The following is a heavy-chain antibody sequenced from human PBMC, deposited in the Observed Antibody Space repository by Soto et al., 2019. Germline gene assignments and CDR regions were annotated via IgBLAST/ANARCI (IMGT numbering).Heavy chain of an antibody. CDR2: IIPIFGTA. V-gene: IGHV1-69*13. CDR1: GGTFSSYA. D-gene: IGHD5-12*01. CDR3: ARDGYNRIPPAFDI. J-gene: IGHJ3*02. Sequence: ASVKVSCQASGGTFSSYAISWVRQAPGQGLEWMGGIIPIFGTANYAQKFQGRVTITADESTSTAYMELSSLRSEDTAVYYCARDGYNRIPPAFDIWGQVRMVTVSS.